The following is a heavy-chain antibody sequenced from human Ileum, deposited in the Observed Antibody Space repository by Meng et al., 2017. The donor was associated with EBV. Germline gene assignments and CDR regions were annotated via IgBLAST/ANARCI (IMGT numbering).Heavy chain of an antibody. CDR2: VYHDGAT. Sequence: VQPRXSAXXXVMXXXPXXXSCAVSGDXXXGXDXXSWVRQPXGKGLEWIGEVYHDGATNYHPSLKSRVTISLDKSKNEVNLHLNSLTAADTAVYFCARSSPIVRGLDYWGQGTLVTVSS. J-gene: IGHJ4*02. CDR1: GDXXXGXDX. D-gene: IGHD3-10*01. V-gene: IGHV4-4*02. CDR3: ARSSPIVRGLDY.